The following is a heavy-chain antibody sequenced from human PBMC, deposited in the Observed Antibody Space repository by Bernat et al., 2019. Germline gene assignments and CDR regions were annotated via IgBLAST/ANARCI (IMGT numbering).Heavy chain of an antibody. CDR3: AKDPNWGSGY. CDR2: IGNSGSDI. CDR1: GFPFSTYT. J-gene: IGHJ4*02. D-gene: IGHD3-16*01. V-gene: IGHV3-23*01. Sequence: EVELLESGGGLVQPGGSLRLSCAASGFPFSTYTMIWFRQAPGQGLEWVSIIGNSGSDIHSADSVKCRFTVSRDNSKNTLYLQMNSLRAEDTAKYYCAKDPNWGSGYWGQGTLVTVSS.